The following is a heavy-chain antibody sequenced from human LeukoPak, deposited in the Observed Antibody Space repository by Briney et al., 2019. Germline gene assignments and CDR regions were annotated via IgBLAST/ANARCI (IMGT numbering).Heavy chain of an antibody. Sequence: GGSLRLSCAASGFTFSSYAMSWVRQAPGKGLEWVSAISGSGGSTYYADSVKGRFTISRDNSKNTLYLQMNSLRAEDTAVYYCAKAHTYYDFWSGCQFDYWGQGTLVTVSS. D-gene: IGHD3-3*01. V-gene: IGHV3-23*01. CDR3: AKAHTYYDFWSGCQFDY. CDR2: ISGSGGST. CDR1: GFTFSSYA. J-gene: IGHJ4*02.